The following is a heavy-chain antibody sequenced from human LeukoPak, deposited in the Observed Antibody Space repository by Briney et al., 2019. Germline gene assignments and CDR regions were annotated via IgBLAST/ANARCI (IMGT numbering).Heavy chain of an antibody. CDR3: ARMGYYDSSGYHNWFDP. J-gene: IGHJ5*02. CDR1: GFSLSTRGMC. D-gene: IGHD3-22*01. CDR2: IDWDDDK. V-gene: IGHV2-70*11. Sequence: SGPALVKPTQTLTLTCTFSGFSLSTRGMCVSWIRQPPGKALEWLARIDWDDDKYYSTSLKTRLTISKDTSKNQVVLTMTNMDPVDTATYYCARMGYYDSSGYHNWFDPWGQGTLVTVSS.